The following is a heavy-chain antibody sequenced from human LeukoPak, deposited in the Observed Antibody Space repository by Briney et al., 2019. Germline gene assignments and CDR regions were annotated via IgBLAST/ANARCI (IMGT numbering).Heavy chain of an antibody. V-gene: IGHV1-8*01. CDR1: GYTFTSYD. CDR2: MNANSGNT. D-gene: IGHD3-22*01. J-gene: IGHJ3*01. CDR3: ARHMVYYYDSSGHGFDV. Sequence: ASVKVSCKASGYTFTSYDINWVRQATGQGLEWMGWMNANSGNTGYAQKFQGRVTMTRNTSISTAYMELSSLRSEDTAAYYCARHMVYYYDSSGHGFDVWGQGTMVTVS.